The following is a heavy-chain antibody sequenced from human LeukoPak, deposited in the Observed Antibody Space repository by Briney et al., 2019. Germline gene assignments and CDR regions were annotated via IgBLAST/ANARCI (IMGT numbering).Heavy chain of an antibody. J-gene: IGHJ3*02. CDR1: GFTFSSYS. D-gene: IGHD5-18*01. CDR2: ISSSSSYI. Sequence: PGGSLRLSCAASGFTFSSYSMNWVRQAPGKGLEWVSSISSSSSYIYYADSVKGRFTISRDNAKNSLYLQMNSLRAEDTALYYCAKDISTWYSYDQGDAFDIWGQGTMVTVSS. V-gene: IGHV3-21*04. CDR3: AKDISTWYSYDQGDAFDI.